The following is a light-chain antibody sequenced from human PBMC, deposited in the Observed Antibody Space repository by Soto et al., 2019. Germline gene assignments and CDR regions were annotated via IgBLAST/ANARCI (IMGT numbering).Light chain of an antibody. CDR3: KQNYSNPRT. J-gene: IGKJ1*01. V-gene: IGKV1-39*01. CDR1: QSISSY. CDR2: DAN. Sequence: DIQMTQSPSSLSASVGDRVTITCRASQSISSYLNWYQHKPGKAPNLLIYDANTLQSGVQSRFSGSGSGTDFTLTIRSLQPEDFATYYCKQNYSNPRTFGQGTKVDIK.